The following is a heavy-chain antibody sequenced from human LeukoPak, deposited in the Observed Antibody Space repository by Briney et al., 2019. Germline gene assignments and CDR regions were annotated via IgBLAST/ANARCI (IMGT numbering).Heavy chain of an antibody. J-gene: IGHJ4*02. D-gene: IGHD6-19*01. CDR1: GYTFTSYD. CDR2: MNPNSGNT. Sequence: ASVKVSCKASGYTFTSYDINWVRQATGQGLEWMGWMNPNSGNTGYAQKFQGRVTMTRNTSISTAYMELSSLRSEDTAVHYCAGGYSSGWYLNYFDYWGQGTLVTVSS. CDR3: AGGYSSGWYLNYFDY. V-gene: IGHV1-8*01.